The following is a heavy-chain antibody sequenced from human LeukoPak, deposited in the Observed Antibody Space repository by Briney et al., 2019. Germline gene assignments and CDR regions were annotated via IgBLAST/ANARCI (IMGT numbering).Heavy chain of an antibody. V-gene: IGHV3-21*01. J-gene: IGHJ3*02. CDR1: GFTFNNAW. CDR2: ISSSSSYI. CDR3: ARWGGSYGYDAFDI. Sequence: GGSLRLSCAASGFTFNNAWMNWVRQAPGKGLEWVSSISSSSSYIYYADSVKGRFTISRDNAKNSLYLQMNSLRAEDTAVYYCARWGGSYGYDAFDIWGQGTMVTVSS. D-gene: IGHD5-18*01.